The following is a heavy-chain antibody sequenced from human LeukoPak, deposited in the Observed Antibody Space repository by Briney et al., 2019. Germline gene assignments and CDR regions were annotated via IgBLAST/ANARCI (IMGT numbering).Heavy chain of an antibody. CDR3: ARPVYSYGEGNYFDY. CDR2: IYPGDSDT. J-gene: IGHJ4*02. D-gene: IGHD5-18*01. V-gene: IGHV5-51*01. CDR1: GYSFTSYW. Sequence: RGESLKISCKGSGYSFTSYWIGWVRQMPGKGLEWMGIIYPGDSDTRYSPSFQGQVTISADKSISTAYLQWSSLKASDTDMYYCARPVYSYGEGNYFDYWGQGTLVTVSS.